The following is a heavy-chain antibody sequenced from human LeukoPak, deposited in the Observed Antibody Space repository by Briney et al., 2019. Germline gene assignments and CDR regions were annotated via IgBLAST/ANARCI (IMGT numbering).Heavy chain of an antibody. Sequence: GGSLRLSCAASGFTFDDYGMSWVRRAPGKGLEWVSGINWNGGSTGYADSVKGRFTISRDNAKNSLYLQMNSLRAEDTALYYCAREGAYGSGRYFDYWGQGTLVTVSS. CDR3: AREGAYGSGRYFDY. CDR1: GFTFDDYG. V-gene: IGHV3-20*04. D-gene: IGHD3-10*01. J-gene: IGHJ4*02. CDR2: INWNGGST.